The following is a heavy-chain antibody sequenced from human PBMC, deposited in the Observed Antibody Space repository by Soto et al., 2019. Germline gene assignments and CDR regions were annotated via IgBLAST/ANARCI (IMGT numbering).Heavy chain of an antibody. CDR3: ARDLFTDRTAYTYAFDI. Sequence: KPGGSLRLSCAASGFTFSSYSMNWVRQAPGKGLEWVSSISSSSSYIYYADSVKGRFTISRDNAKNSLYLQMNSLRAEDTAVYYCARDLFTDRTAYTYAFDIWGQGTMVTVSS. J-gene: IGHJ3*02. D-gene: IGHD1-20*01. CDR1: GFTFSSYS. V-gene: IGHV3-21*01. CDR2: ISSSSSYI.